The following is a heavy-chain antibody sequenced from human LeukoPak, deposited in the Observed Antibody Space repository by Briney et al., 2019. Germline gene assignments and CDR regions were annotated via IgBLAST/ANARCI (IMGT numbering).Heavy chain of an antibody. CDR3: VRGQDRAKQGY. Sequence: SETLSLTCAVYGGSFSGYYWSWIRQPPGKGLEWIGEINHSGSTNYNPSLKSRVTISVDTSKNQFSLKLSSVTAADTAVYYCVRGQDRAKQGYWGQGTLVTVSS. CDR1: GGSFSGYY. D-gene: IGHD5-18*01. V-gene: IGHV4-34*01. J-gene: IGHJ4*02. CDR2: INHSGST.